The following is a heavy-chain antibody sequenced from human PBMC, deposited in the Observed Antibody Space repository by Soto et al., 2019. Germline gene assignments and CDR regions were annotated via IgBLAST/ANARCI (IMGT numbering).Heavy chain of an antibody. CDR2: IYYSGSTYYN. D-gene: IGHD1-26*01. J-gene: IGHJ4*02. V-gene: IGHV4-31*03. CDR3: ARTPLL. Sequence: QVQLQESGPGLVKPSQTLSLTCTVSGGSISSGGYYWSWIRQHPGKGLEWIGYIYYSGSTYYNYYNPSLKSRVTISVDTSKTQFSLKLSSVTAADTAVYYCARTPLLWGQGNLVTVSS. CDR1: GGSISSGGYY.